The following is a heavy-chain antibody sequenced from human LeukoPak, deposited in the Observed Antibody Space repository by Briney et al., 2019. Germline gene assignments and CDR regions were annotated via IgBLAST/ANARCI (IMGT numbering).Heavy chain of an antibody. CDR3: ARWGLKSSGGYFDY. CDR2: ITWNSDSI. J-gene: IGHJ4*02. V-gene: IGHV3-9*03. Sequence: GRSLRLSCAASGFIFDDYAMHWVRQAPGKGLEWVSGITWNSDSIDYADSVKGRFTISRDNAKNSLYLQMNSLRAEDMALYYCARWGLKSSGGYFDYGARETLVTVSS. CDR1: GFIFDDYA. D-gene: IGHD6-25*01.